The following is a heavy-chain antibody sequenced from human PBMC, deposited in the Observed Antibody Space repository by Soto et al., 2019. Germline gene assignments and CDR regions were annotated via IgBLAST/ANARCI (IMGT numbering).Heavy chain of an antibody. CDR2: IYYSGST. V-gene: IGHV4-59*01. Sequence: QVQLLESGPGLVKSSETQSLTCTVSGGSISSYYWSWIRQPPGKGLEWIGYIYYSGSTNYNPSLKSRVTISVDTSKNQFSLKLSSVTAADTAVYYCASNTHFSSWSHFGSWGQGTLVTVSS. D-gene: IGHD6-13*01. J-gene: IGHJ4*02. CDR3: ASNTHFSSWSHFGS. CDR1: GGSISSYY.